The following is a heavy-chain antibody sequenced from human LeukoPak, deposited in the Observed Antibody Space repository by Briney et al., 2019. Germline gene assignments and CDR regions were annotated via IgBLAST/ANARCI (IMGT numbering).Heavy chain of an antibody. V-gene: IGHV5-51*01. Sequence: GESLKISCKGVGYDFTNNWIGWVRQMPGKGLEWMGIVYPPDSDVRYSPSFQGQVTISVDKSISTAYLQWNSLKAADTAIYYCARRVLTGSDWFDPWGQGTLVTVTS. CDR2: VYPPDSDV. J-gene: IGHJ5*02. D-gene: IGHD3-9*01. CDR1: GYDFTNNW. CDR3: ARRVLTGSDWFDP.